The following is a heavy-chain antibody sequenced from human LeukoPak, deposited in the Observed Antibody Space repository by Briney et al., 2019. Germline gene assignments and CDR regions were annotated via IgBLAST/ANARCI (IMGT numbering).Heavy chain of an antibody. CDR2: ISYDGSSK. J-gene: IGHJ4*02. CDR1: GFTFSRYA. CDR3: ARASFPGHYYGSGPIDY. Sequence: GGSLRLSCVASGFTFSRYAMFWVRQAPGKGLEWQATISYDGSSKYYPDSVKGRFTISRDDSKNTLYLQVNSLRTEDTAVYFCARASFPGHYYGSGPIDYWGQGTPVTVSS. V-gene: IGHV3-30-3*01. D-gene: IGHD3-10*01.